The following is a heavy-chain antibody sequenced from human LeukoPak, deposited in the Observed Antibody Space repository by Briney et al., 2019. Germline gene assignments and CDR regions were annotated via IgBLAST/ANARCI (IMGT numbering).Heavy chain of an antibody. D-gene: IGHD3-22*01. Sequence: SETLSLTCTVSGGSISSYYWSWIRQPPGKGLEWIGYIYYSGSTNYNPSLKSRVTISVDTSKNQFSLKLSSVTAADTAVYYCAYDSSGYKLGAFDIWGQGTMVTVSS. J-gene: IGHJ3*02. CDR1: GGSISSYY. CDR3: AYDSSGYKLGAFDI. V-gene: IGHV4-59*01. CDR2: IYYSGST.